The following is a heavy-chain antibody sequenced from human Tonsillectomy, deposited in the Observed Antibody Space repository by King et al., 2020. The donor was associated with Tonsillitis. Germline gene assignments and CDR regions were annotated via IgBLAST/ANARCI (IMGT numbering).Heavy chain of an antibody. V-gene: IGHV4-28*01. J-gene: IGHJ3*02. CDR2: IYYSGST. Sequence: VQLQESGPGLVKPSDTLSLTCAVSGHSISSSYWWGWIRQPPGKGLEWIGYIYYSGSTYYNPSLKSRVTMSVDTSKNQFSLKLSSVTAVDTAVYYCARRSTSGDHDAFDIWGQGTMVTVSS. CDR1: GHSISSSYW. D-gene: IGHD2-2*01. CDR3: ARRSTSGDHDAFDI.